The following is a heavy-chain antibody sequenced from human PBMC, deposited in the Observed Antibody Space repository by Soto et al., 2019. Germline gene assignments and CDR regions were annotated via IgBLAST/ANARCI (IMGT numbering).Heavy chain of an antibody. V-gene: IGHV1-2*02. J-gene: IGHJ3*02. CDR1: GYTFTGYY. Sequence: ASVKVSCKASGYTFTGYYVHWVRQAPGQGLEWMGWINPHSGGTNYAQKFQGRVTLTSDASISSAFMELSRLRSDDTAVYFCTSHIRVVAVLAAYPTSRREIDYAFDIWGQGTLVTVSS. D-gene: IGHD2-15*01. CDR2: INPHSGGT. CDR3: TSHIRVVAVLAAYPTSRREIDYAFDI.